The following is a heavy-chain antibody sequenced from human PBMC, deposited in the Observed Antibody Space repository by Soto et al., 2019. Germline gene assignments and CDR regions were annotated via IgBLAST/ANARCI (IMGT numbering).Heavy chain of an antibody. Sequence: VGSLRLSCAASGFTFSNARMSWVRQAPGKGLEWVGRIKSKTDGGTTDYAAPVKGRFTISSDDSKNTLYLQMNSLKTEDTAVYYCTTYWTGNSASYDILNGASDAFDIWGQGTMVTVSS. D-gene: IGHD3-9*01. CDR1: GFTFSNAR. J-gene: IGHJ3*02. CDR2: IKSKTDGGTT. CDR3: TTYWTGNSASYDILNGASDAFDI. V-gene: IGHV3-15*01.